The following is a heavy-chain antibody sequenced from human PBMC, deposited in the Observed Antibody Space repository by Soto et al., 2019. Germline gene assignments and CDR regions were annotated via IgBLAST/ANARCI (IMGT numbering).Heavy chain of an antibody. CDR1: GYSFTSYW. Sequence: GESLKISCKGSGYSFTSYWIGWVRQMPGKGLEWMGIIYPGDSDTRYSPSFQGQVTISADKSISTAYLQWSSLKASDTAMYYCATRGSPYYYYYGMDVWGQGTTVTVSS. CDR2: IYPGDSDT. J-gene: IGHJ6*02. D-gene: IGHD6-13*01. CDR3: ATRGSPYYYYYGMDV. V-gene: IGHV5-51*01.